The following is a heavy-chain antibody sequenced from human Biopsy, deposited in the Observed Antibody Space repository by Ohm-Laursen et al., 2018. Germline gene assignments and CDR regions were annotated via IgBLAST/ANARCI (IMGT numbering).Heavy chain of an antibody. CDR2: IFKDGNT. Sequence: PSQTLSLTWAVSGYSISSDYRWGWIRQAPGKTLEWLGNIFKDGNTHYNPSLRSRLIISIDTSKNQISLMMTSVSGADTAVYFCARVGSGWAPFDKWGPGTLVTVSS. V-gene: IGHV4-38-2*01. CDR3: ARVGSGWAPFDK. J-gene: IGHJ4*02. CDR1: GYSISSDYR. D-gene: IGHD6-19*01.